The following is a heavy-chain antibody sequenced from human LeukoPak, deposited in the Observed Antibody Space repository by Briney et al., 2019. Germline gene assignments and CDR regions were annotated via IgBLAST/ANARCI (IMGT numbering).Heavy chain of an antibody. J-gene: IGHJ5*02. CDR2: IYTSGTT. CDR1: GGSISSGSYY. Sequence: PPQSLSLTCTVSGGSISSGSYYWSWIRQPAWKGLEWIGRIYTSGTTNSNPSLKSRVIISVDTSKNQFSLKLSSVTAADTAVYYCAREDYTYPTSGPFDPWGQGTLVTVSS. CDR3: AREDYTYPTSGPFDP. V-gene: IGHV4-61*02. D-gene: IGHD4-11*01.